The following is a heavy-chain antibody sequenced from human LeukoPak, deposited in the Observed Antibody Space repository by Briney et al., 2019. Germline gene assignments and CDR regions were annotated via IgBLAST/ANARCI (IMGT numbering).Heavy chain of an antibody. CDR3: ARSGSGYSYGYAY. J-gene: IGHJ4*02. CDR1: GYSLTNYW. V-gene: IGHV5-51*01. D-gene: IGHD5-18*01. Sequence: GESLKISCNVSGYSLTNYWIAWVRQMPGKGLELVGIIYPGDSDTKYSPSFQGQVTMSADKSTTTAYLQWSSLKASDTAMYYCARSGSGYSYGYAYWGQGTLVTVSS. CDR2: IYPGDSDT.